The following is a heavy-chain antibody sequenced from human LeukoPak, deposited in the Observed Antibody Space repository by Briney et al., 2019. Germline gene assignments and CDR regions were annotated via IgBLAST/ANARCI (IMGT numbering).Heavy chain of an antibody. CDR3: ARGYCSGGSCYSWFDP. V-gene: IGHV4-34*01. D-gene: IGHD2-15*01. J-gene: IGHJ5*02. CDR1: GGSFIGYY. Sequence: SETLSLTCAVYGGSFIGYYWSWIRQPPGKGLEWMGELNHSGSTNYNPSLMSRVNISVDTFKHQFSLKLSSVTAADTAVYYCARGYCSGGSCYSWFDPWRQGTLVTVSS. CDR2: LNHSGST.